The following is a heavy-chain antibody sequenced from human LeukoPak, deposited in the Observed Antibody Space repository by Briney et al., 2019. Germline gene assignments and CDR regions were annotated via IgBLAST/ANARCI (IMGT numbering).Heavy chain of an antibody. CDR2: IWYDGSNK. J-gene: IGHJ4*02. CDR1: GFTFSSYA. Sequence: PGGSLRLSCAASGFTFSSYAMHWVRQAPGKGLEWVAVIWYDGSNKYYADSVKGRFTISRDNSKNTLYLQMNSLRAEDTAVYYCARDRAYDILTGYSPYYFDYWGQGTLVTVSS. D-gene: IGHD3-9*01. CDR3: ARDRAYDILTGYSPYYFDY. V-gene: IGHV3-33*08.